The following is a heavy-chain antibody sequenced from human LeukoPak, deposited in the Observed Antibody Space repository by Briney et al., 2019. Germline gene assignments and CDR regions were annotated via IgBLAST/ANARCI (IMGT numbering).Heavy chain of an antibody. CDR2: FDPEDGET. V-gene: IGHV1-24*01. CDR3: ATASSALMYSSSWYNFDY. CDR1: GYNLTELS. J-gene: IGHJ4*02. Sequence: ASVKVSCKVSGYNLTELSMHWVRQAPGKGLEWMGGFDPEDGETIYAQKFQGRVTMTEDTSTDTAYMELSSLRSEDTAVYYCATASSALMYSSSWYNFDYWGQGTLVTVSS. D-gene: IGHD6-13*01.